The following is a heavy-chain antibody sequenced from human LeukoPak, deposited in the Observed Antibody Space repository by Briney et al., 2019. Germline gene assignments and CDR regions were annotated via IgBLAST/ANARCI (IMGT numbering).Heavy chain of an antibody. J-gene: IGHJ4*02. D-gene: IGHD2-15*01. CDR3: ARIHRYCSGGHCYLLDF. Sequence: PSETLSLTCSVSGGSISPYYWSWIRQTPEKGLEVIGYVYYTGVTQYNPSLSSRVIISLDTSNKQFSLRLNSVTAADTVVYFCARIHRYCSGGHCYLLDFWGQGTLVAVSS. CDR2: VYYTGVT. CDR1: GGSISPYY. V-gene: IGHV4-59*01.